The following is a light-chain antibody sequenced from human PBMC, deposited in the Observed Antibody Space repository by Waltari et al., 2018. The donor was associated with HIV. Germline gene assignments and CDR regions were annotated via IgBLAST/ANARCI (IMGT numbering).Light chain of an antibody. Sequence: QSALTPPPSASRSPGQSVTISFTGPSSDVGGYHYVSWYQQHPGKAPKLIIYQVNKRPSGVPDRFSGTKSGNRASLTVSGLQAEDAADYYCSSFAGSNNLMVFGGGTKLTVL. V-gene: IGLV2-8*01. J-gene: IGLJ2*01. CDR1: SSDVGGYHY. CDR2: QVN. CDR3: SSFAGSNNLMV.